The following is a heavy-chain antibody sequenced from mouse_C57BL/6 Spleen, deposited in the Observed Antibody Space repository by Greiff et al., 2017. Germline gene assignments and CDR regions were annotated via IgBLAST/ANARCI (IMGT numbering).Heavy chain of an antibody. V-gene: IGHV5-4*01. CDR3: ASDQGYGSSYWYFDV. CDR1: GFTFSSYA. D-gene: IGHD1-1*01. CDR2: ISAGGSYT. Sequence: EVQLQESGGGLVKPGGSLKLSCAASGFTFSSYAMSWVRQTPEKSLEWVATISAGGSYTYYPDNVKGRFTISGDNAKNNLYLQLSHLTSEDTAMYYGASDQGYGSSYWYFDVWGTGTTVTVSS. J-gene: IGHJ1*03.